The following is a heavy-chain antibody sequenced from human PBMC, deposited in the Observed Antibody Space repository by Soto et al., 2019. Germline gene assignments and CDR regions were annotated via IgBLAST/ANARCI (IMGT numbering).Heavy chain of an antibody. CDR1: GASLISGGYY. V-gene: IGHV4-31*03. J-gene: IGHJ3*01. CDR3: AREMHASIDVFDV. Sequence: QVQLQESGPGLVKPSQTLSLTCTVSGASLISGGYYWTWIRHHPGKGLEWIGYFYHTGKTYYNPSXGXRXXISGDTSKNHFSLTLTSVTAADTAVYYCAREMHASIDVFDVWGQGTVVTVSS. D-gene: IGHD6-6*01. CDR2: FYHTGKT.